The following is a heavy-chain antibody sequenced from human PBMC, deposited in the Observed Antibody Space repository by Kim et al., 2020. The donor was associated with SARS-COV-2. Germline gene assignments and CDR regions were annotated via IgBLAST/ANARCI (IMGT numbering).Heavy chain of an antibody. CDR3: ARDDTFGRTAV. V-gene: IGHV3-7*01. J-gene: IGHJ3*01. CDR2: MNQDGRKK. D-gene: IGHD3-16*01. CDR1: GFTFSIYW. Sequence: GSLRLPCAASGFTFSIYWMSWVRQIPGKGLEWVANMNQDGRKKYYVDSVKGRFTISRDNAESSLYLQMNSLGAEDTAVYYCARDDTFGRTAVWGQGTMVTVSS.